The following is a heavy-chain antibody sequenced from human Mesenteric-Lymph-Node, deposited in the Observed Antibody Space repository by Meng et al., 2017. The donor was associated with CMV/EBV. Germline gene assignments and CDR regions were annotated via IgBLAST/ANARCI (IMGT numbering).Heavy chain of an antibody. J-gene: IGHJ5*02. CDR1: GFTFSSYG. D-gene: IGHD2-2*01. CDR2: ISGSGGST. CDR3: ASTRNQLLWGWFDP. V-gene: IGHV3-NL1*01. Sequence: GESLKISCAASGFTFSSYGMHWVRQAPGKGLEWVSAISGSGGSTYYADSVKGRFTISRDNSKNTLYLQMNSLRADDTAVYYCASTRNQLLWGWFDPWGQGTLVTVSS.